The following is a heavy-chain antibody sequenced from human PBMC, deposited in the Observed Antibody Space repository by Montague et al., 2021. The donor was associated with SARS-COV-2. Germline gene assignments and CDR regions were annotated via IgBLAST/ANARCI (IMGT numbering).Heavy chain of an antibody. Sequence: SLRLSCAASGFTFSSYEMNWVRQAPGKGLEWVSYISSSGSPIYYADSVKGRFTISRDNAKNSLYLQMNSLRAEDTAVYYCARVLVVTYYGMDVWGQGTTVTVSS. V-gene: IGHV3-48*03. CDR1: GFTFSSYE. CDR3: ARVLVVTYYGMDV. CDR2: ISSSGSPI. J-gene: IGHJ6*02. D-gene: IGHD3-22*01.